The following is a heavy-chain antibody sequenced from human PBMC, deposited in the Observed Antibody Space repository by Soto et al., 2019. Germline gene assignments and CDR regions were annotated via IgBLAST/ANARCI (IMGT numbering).Heavy chain of an antibody. V-gene: IGHV1-46*01. CDR1: GYLFTNYF. J-gene: IGHJ6*02. D-gene: IGHD6-13*01. Sequence: QAQLVQSGAEEKQPGASVKIFCTSSGYLFTNYFIHWVRLAPGQGLQWMGIINPRAGTTRSAQRFQGRVTMARDTSTSGVYLEISSLKPSDTAVYYSARGGSVVLIADDMNVDQYGMDLWGQGTTVIVSS. CDR3: ARGGSVVLIADDMNVDQYGMDL. CDR2: INPRAGTT.